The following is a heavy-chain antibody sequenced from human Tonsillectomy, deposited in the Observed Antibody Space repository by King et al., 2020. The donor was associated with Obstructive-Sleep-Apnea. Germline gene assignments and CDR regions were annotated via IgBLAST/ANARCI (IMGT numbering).Heavy chain of an antibody. CDR2: IYYSGRT. CDR3: ARIIIGNSDYFDY. V-gene: IGHV4-31*03. J-gene: IGHJ4*02. D-gene: IGHD4-23*01. CDR1: GVSISSGGSY. Sequence: QLQESGPGLVKPSQTLSLTCTVSGVSISSGGSYWSWIRQHPGKGLEWIGYIYYSGRTFYNPSLKGRVTIIVVTSKNQFSLKLSSVTAADTAVYYCARIIIGNSDYFDYWGQGTLVTVSS.